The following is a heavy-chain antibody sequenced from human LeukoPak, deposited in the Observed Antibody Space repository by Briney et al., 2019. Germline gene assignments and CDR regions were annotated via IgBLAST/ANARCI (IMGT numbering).Heavy chain of an antibody. CDR3: ARESSGGYYYVSVYYFDY. D-gene: IGHD3-22*01. CDR1: GGTFSSYA. J-gene: IGHJ4*02. V-gene: IGHV1-69*04. Sequence: ASVKVSCKASGGTFSSYAISWVRQAPGQGLEWMGRIIPIFGIANYAQKFQGRVTITADKSTSTAYMELSSLRSEDTAVYYCARESSGGYYYVSVYYFDYWGQGTLVTVSS. CDR2: IIPIFGIA.